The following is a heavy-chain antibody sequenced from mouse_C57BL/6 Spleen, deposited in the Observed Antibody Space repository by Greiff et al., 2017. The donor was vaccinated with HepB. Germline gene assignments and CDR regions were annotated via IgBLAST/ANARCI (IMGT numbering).Heavy chain of an antibody. CDR1: GFTFSSYA. CDR3: ARDKRGYYGYWYFDV. D-gene: IGHD1-1*01. V-gene: IGHV5-4*01. CDR2: ISDGGSYT. J-gene: IGHJ1*03. Sequence: EVQRVESGGGLVKPGGSLKLSCAASGFTFSSYAMSWVRQTPEKRLEWVATISDGGSYTYYPDNVKGRFTISRDNAKNNLYLQMSHLKSEDTAMYYCARDKRGYYGYWYFDVWGTGTTVTVSS.